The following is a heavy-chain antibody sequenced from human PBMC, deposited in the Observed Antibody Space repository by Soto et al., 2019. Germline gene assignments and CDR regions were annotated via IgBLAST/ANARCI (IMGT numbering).Heavy chain of an antibody. Sequence: XAILSLTLTVSGGSINSYDWSGIGKTPGKGLEWIGYIYYSGSTNYNPSLKSRVTISLDTSKNQISLKLSSVTAADSAVYYCARAAYYYDSFGYFLDLWGQGTLVTVSS. D-gene: IGHD3-22*01. CDR1: GGSINSYD. CDR2: IYYSGST. CDR3: ARAAYYYDSFGYFLDL. J-gene: IGHJ4*02. V-gene: IGHV4-59*01.